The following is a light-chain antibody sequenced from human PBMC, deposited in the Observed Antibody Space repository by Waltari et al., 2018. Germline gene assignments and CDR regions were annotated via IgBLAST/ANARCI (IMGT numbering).Light chain of an antibody. CDR1: QRVQFHSYSKNYFKDY. Sequence: DIVVTQSPDSLAVSLGERATITCRTSQRVQFHSYSKNYFKDYLAWYPQKPGQPPRLLIYWASTRESGVPDRFSGGGSGTDFTLTISSLQAEDVGVYYCQQYYTAPHTFGRGTKVEV. CDR3: QQYYTAPHT. J-gene: IGKJ1*01. V-gene: IGKV4-1*01. CDR2: WAS.